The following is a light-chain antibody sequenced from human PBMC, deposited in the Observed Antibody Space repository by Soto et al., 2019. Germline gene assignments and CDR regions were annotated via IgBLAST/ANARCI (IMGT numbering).Light chain of an antibody. V-gene: IGKV3-15*01. J-gene: IGKJ1*01. CDR3: QHYNNWPRT. Sequence: EIVMTQSPATLSVSPGERATLSCRASQSVTSSLAWYQHQPAQAPRLLIYGASTRATGIPARFSGSGSGTEFTLTISSLQSEDFAVYYCQHYNNWPRTFGQGTKVEIK. CDR1: QSVTSS. CDR2: GAS.